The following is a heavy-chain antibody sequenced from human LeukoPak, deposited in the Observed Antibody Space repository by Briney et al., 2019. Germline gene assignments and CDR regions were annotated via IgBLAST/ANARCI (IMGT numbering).Heavy chain of an antibody. CDR1: GYTFTSYA. Sequence: ASVKVSCKAAGYTFTSYAMNWVRQAPGQGLEWMGWINTNTGNTTYAQGFTGRFVFSLDTSVSPAYLQISSLTAEDTAVYYCARARGSGSRNWFAPWGQGTLVTVSS. D-gene: IGHD3-10*01. V-gene: IGHV7-4-1*02. CDR3: ARARGSGSRNWFAP. CDR2: INTNTGNT. J-gene: IGHJ5*02.